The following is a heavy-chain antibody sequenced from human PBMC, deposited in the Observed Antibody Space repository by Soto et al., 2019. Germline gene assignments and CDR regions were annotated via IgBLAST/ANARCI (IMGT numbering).Heavy chain of an antibody. CDR1: GFSLTSSGVG. V-gene: IGHV2-5*02. CDR3: AHDRELASTGWYGSDYFES. CDR2: IYWDDDK. J-gene: IGHJ4*02. D-gene: IGHD6-19*01. Sequence: QITLKESGPTLVKPTQTLTLKCSFSGFSLTSSGVGVNWIRQPPGKALEWLAVIYWDDDKRYSPSLKSRLSITKDTAKNQVVLTMTNMDPLDTATYYCAHDRELASTGWYGSDYFESWGQGILVTVSS.